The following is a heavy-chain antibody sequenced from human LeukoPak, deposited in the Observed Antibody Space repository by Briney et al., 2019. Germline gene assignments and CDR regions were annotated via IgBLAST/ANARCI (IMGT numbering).Heavy chain of an antibody. V-gene: IGHV1-3*01. CDR3: ARVSLLIKRSIAAAGTSDY. CDR1: GYTFTSYA. J-gene: IGHJ4*02. Sequence: GASVKVSCKASGYTFTSYAMHWVRQAPGQRLEWMGWINAGNGNTKYSQKFQGRVTITRDTSASTAYMELSSLRSEDTAVYYCARVSLLIKRSIAAAGTSDYWGQGTLVTVSS. CDR2: INAGNGNT. D-gene: IGHD6-13*01.